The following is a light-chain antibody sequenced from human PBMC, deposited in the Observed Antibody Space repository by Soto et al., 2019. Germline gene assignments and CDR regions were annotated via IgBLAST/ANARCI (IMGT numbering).Light chain of an antibody. Sequence: QSVLTQPPSVSGAPGQRVTNSCTGSSSNIGAGYDVHWYQQLPGTAPKLLIYGNSNRPSGVPDRFSGSKSGTSASLAITGLQAEDEADYYCQSYDSSLSGGVFGGGTQLTVL. J-gene: IGLJ3*02. V-gene: IGLV1-40*01. CDR3: QSYDSSLSGGV. CDR1: SSNIGAGYD. CDR2: GNS.